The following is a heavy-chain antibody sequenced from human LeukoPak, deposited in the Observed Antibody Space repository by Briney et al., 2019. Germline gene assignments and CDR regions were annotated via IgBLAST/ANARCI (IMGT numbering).Heavy chain of an antibody. Sequence: SVKVSCKASGGTFSSYAISWVRQAPGQGLEWMGGIIPIFGTANYAQKFQGRVTITADESTSTAYMELSSLRSEDTDVYYCARSLGEAGTFDYWGQGTLVTVSS. CDR1: GGTFSSYA. CDR3: ARSLGEAGTFDY. J-gene: IGHJ4*02. D-gene: IGHD6-19*01. V-gene: IGHV1-69*13. CDR2: IIPIFGTA.